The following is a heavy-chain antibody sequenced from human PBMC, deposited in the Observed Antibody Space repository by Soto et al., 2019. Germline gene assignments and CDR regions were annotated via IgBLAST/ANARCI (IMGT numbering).Heavy chain of an antibody. J-gene: IGHJ4*02. CDR1: GITFSSYA. CDR2: ISGSGGST. CDR3: ANEGYDYGDYGHYFDY. D-gene: IGHD4-17*01. V-gene: IGHV3-23*01. Sequence: LRLSCAASGITFSSYAMSWVRQAPGKGLEWVSAISGSGGSTYYADSVKGRFTISRDNSKNTLYLQMNSLRAEDTAVYYCANEGYDYGDYGHYFDYWGQGTLVTVSS.